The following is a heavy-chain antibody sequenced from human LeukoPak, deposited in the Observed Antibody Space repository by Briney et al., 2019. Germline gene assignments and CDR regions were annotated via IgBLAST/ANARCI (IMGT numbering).Heavy chain of an antibody. D-gene: IGHD2-8*01. Sequence: TSVKVSCKASGFTFTSSAMQWVRQARGRRLEWIGWIVVGSGNTNYAQKFQERVTITRDMSTSTAYMELSSLRSEDTAVYYCAANPCTNGVCYEFDYWGQGTLVTVSS. CDR2: IVVGSGNT. V-gene: IGHV1-58*02. CDR3: AANPCTNGVCYEFDY. CDR1: GFTFTSSA. J-gene: IGHJ4*02.